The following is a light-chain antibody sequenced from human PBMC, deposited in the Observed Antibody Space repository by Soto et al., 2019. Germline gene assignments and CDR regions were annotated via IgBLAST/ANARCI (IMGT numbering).Light chain of an antibody. CDR2: DVS. V-gene: IGLV2-14*01. Sequence: QSALTQPASVSGSPGQSITISCIGTISDVGGYDYVSWYQQHPGKAPKLMIYDVSNRPSGVSNRFSGSKSGHTASLTISGLQAEDEADYCGSSDTTIGNYVFGTGTKLTVL. CDR3: SSDTTIGNYV. J-gene: IGLJ1*01. CDR1: ISDVGGYDY.